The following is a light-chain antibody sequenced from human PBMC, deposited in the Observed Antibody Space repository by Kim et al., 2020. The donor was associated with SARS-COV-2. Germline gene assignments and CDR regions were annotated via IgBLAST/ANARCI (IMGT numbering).Light chain of an antibody. Sequence: SYELTQPPSVSVFPGQTASITCSGDKLGDKYACWYQQKSGQSPVLVTYQDDKRPSGIPERFSGSNSGNTATLTISGTQGVDEADYYCQAWDSNIAWVFGGGTQLTVL. CDR3: QAWDSNIAWV. V-gene: IGLV3-1*01. J-gene: IGLJ3*02. CDR2: QDD. CDR1: KLGDKY.